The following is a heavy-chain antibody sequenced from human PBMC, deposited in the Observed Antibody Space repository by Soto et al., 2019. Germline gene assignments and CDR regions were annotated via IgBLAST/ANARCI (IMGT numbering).Heavy chain of an antibody. CDR2: TSYDGSNK. D-gene: IGHD3-10*01. CDR3: AIWGGSRSSGSYIDH. CDR1: GYVCNHYG. Sequence: QVQLVESGGGVVQPGRSLRRSGAASGYVCNHYGLHWVRQAPGNGLEWLTLTSYDGSNKQYADSVNGRFTISRDDSQNPVYLPMTSLRVDGTAVYYCAIWGGSRSSGSYIDHWGQGTRVTVSS. J-gene: IGHJ4*02. V-gene: IGHV3-33*01.